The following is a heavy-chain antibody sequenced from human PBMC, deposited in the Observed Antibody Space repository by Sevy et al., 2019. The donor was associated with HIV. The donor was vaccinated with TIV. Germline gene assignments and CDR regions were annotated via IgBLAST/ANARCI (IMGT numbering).Heavy chain of an antibody. CDR1: GGTCSSSA. J-gene: IGHJ4*02. Sequence: ASVKVSCKASGGTCSSSAISWVRQAPGQGLGWMGGIFPIFATANYAQKFQGRLTITADESTCTAYMELSSLRSDDTAVYYCTGGLAVSVDYWGQGTLVTVSS. V-gene: IGHV1-69*13. CDR3: TGGLAVSVDY. D-gene: IGHD6-19*01. CDR2: IFPIFATA.